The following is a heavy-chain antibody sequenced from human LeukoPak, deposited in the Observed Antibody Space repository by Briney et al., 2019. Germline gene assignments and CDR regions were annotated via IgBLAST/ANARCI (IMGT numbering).Heavy chain of an antibody. V-gene: IGHV3-48*03. D-gene: IGHD3-22*01. Sequence: PGGSLRLSCAASGFTFSSYEMNWVRQAPGKGLEWVSYISSSGSTIYYADSVKGRFTISRDNAKNSLYLQMNSLRAEDTAVYYCARVPPRRSYDSSGYGVYFDYWGQGTLVTVSS. CDR3: ARVPPRRSYDSSGYGVYFDY. J-gene: IGHJ4*02. CDR1: GFTFSSYE. CDR2: ISSSGSTI.